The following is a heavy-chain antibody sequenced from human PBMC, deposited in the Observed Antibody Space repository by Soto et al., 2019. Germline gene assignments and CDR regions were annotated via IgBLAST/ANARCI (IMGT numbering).Heavy chain of an antibody. J-gene: IGHJ4*02. D-gene: IGHD2-15*01. CDR2: LWYDGSNK. V-gene: IGHV3-33*01. Sequence: QVQLVESGGGVVQPGRSLRLSCAASGFTFSSYGMHWVRQAPGKGLEWVAVLWYDGSNKYYADSVKGRFTISRDNSKNTLYLQMNSLRAEDTAVYYCARGPAVVSPFDYWGQGTLVTVSS. CDR1: GFTFSSYG. CDR3: ARGPAVVSPFDY.